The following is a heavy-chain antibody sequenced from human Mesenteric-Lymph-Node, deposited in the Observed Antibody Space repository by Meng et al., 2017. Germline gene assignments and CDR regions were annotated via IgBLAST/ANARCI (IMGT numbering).Heavy chain of an antibody. CDR2: IYHSGST. J-gene: IGHJ4*02. D-gene: IGHD6-19*01. CDR1: GYSISSGYY. CDR3: ASIAVAGTGSVRLIYCFDY. V-gene: IGHV4-38-2*02. Sequence: SETLSLTCTVSGYSISSGYYWGWIRQPPGKGLEWIGSIYHSGSTNYNPSLKSRVTISVDTSKNQFSLKLSSVTTADTAVYYCASIAVAGTGSVRLIYCFDYWGQGTLVTVSS.